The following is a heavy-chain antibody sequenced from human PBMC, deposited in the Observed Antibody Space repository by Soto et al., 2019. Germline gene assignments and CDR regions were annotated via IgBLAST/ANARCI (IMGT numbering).Heavy chain of an antibody. CDR1: GFTFSSYW. CDR2: IKQDGSEK. CDR3: ARTQAVAGYYFDY. Sequence: EVQLLESGGGLVQPGGSLRLSCAASGFTFSSYWMSWVRQAPGKGLEWVANIKQDGSEKYYVDSVKGRFTISRDNAKNSLYLQMNSLRAEDTAVYYCARTQAVAGYYFDYWGQGTLVTVSS. V-gene: IGHV3-7*01. J-gene: IGHJ4*02. D-gene: IGHD6-19*01.